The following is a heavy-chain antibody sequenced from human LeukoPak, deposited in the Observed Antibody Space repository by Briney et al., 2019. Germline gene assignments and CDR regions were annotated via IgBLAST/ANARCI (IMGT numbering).Heavy chain of an antibody. D-gene: IGHD2/OR15-2a*01. CDR2: ISSSSSYI. V-gene: IGHV3-21*01. Sequence: GGSLRLSCAASGFTFSSYSMNWVRQAPGKGLEWVSSISSSSSYIYYADSVKGRFTISRDNAKNSLYLQMNSLRAEDTAVYYCARDRSSMAYAFDIWGQGTMVTVSS. J-gene: IGHJ3*02. CDR1: GFTFSSYS. CDR3: ARDRSSMAYAFDI.